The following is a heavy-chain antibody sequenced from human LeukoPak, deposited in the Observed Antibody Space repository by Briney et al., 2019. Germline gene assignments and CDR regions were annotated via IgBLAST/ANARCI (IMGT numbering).Heavy chain of an antibody. J-gene: IGHJ4*02. D-gene: IGHD2-21*02. CDR1: GGTFSSYA. CDR3: ATQPLYCGGDCPIDY. V-gene: IGHV1-24*01. Sequence: ASVKVSCKASGGTFSSYAISWVRQAPGKGLEWMGGFDPEDGETIYAQKFQGRVTMTEDTSTDTAYMELSSLRSEDTAVYYCATQPLYCGGDCPIDYWGQGTLVTVSS. CDR2: FDPEDGET.